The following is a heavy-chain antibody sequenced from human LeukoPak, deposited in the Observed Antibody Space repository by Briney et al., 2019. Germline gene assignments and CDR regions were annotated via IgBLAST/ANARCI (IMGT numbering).Heavy chain of an antibody. J-gene: IGHJ5*02. D-gene: IGHD5-18*01. Sequence: SETLSLTCTVSAGSISTGDYYWSWIRQPPGKGLEWIGYIYSSGSTYYTPSLRSRLTISVDTSKTQFSLNLSSVTAADTAVYFCAGGRYTYGLGPWGQGTLVTVSS. CDR3: AGGRYTYGLGP. V-gene: IGHV4-30-4*01. CDR2: IYSSGST. CDR1: AGSISTGDYY.